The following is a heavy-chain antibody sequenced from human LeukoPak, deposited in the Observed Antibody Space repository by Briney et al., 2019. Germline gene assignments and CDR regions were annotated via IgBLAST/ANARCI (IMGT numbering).Heavy chain of an antibody. Sequence: SQTLSLTCAISGDSVSNNNVAWSWIRQSPSRGLEWLGRTYYRSKWYNDYAVSVKSRITINPDTSKSQFSLQLNSVTPEDTAVYYCARDSGGYSYGMDVWGQGTTVTVSS. V-gene: IGHV6-1*01. J-gene: IGHJ6*02. CDR3: ARDSGGYSYGMDV. D-gene: IGHD1-26*01. CDR1: GDSVSNNNVA. CDR2: TYYRSKWYN.